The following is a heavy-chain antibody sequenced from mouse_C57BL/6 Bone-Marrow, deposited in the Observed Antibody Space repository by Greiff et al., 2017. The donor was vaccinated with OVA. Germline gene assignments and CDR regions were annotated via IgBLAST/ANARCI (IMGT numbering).Heavy chain of an antibody. CDR1: GYTFTSYW. Sequence: QVQLQQSGAELVMPGASVKLSCKASGYTFTSYWMHWVKQRPGQGLEWIGEIDPSDSYTNYNQKFKGKSTLTVDKSSSTAYMQLSSLTSEDSAVYYCAAYYYYGSSRDYFDYWGQGTTLTVSS. V-gene: IGHV1-69*01. J-gene: IGHJ2*01. CDR3: AAYYYYGSSRDYFDY. D-gene: IGHD1-1*01. CDR2: IDPSDSYT.